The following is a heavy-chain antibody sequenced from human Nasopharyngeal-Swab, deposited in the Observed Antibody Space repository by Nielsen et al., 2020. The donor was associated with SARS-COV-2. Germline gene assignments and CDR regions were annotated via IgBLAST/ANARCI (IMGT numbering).Heavy chain of an antibody. V-gene: IGHV3-23*01. D-gene: IGHD3-10*01. CDR2: ISVNGAST. CDR1: GVTFSSYA. CDR3: AKRVAGKYYYMDV. Sequence: GGSLRLSCAASGVTFSSYAMTWVRQAPGKGLEWVSSISVNGASTYYAGSVKGRFTISRDNSRNTLYLQLNSLRAEDTAIYYCAKRVAGKYYYMDVWGKGTTVTVSS. J-gene: IGHJ6*03.